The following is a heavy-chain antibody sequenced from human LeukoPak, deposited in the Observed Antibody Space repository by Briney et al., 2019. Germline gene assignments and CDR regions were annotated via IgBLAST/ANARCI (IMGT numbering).Heavy chain of an antibody. Sequence: ASVKVSCKASGYTFTRYDINWVRQSTGQGLEWMGWMNPNSGNTGYAQKFQGRVTMTRNTSISTAYMELSSLRSEDTAVYYCARTDNPAPLGAFDIWGQGTMVTVSS. D-gene: IGHD5-24*01. J-gene: IGHJ3*02. CDR2: MNPNSGNT. V-gene: IGHV1-8*01. CDR3: ARTDNPAPLGAFDI. CDR1: GYTFTRYD.